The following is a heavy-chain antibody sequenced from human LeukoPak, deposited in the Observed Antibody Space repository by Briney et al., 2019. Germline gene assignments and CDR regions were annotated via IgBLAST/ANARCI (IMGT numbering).Heavy chain of an antibody. CDR1: GFTFTYYG. V-gene: IGHV3-30*02. CDR3: AKARYYDSSGYPTEFDY. J-gene: IGHJ4*02. Sequence: GGSLRLSCGASGFTFTYYGMHWVRRAPGKGLEWGTFVWSDGSDKYYVDSVKGRFTISRDNSKNTLYLQMNSLRAEDTAVYYCAKARYYDSSGYPTEFDYWGQGTLVTVSS. D-gene: IGHD3-22*01. CDR2: VWSDGSDK.